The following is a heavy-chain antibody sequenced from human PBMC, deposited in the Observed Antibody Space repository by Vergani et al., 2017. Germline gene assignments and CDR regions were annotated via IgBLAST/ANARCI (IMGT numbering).Heavy chain of an antibody. CDR3: ARICREDRGGFDI. CDR2: IDWDDDK. Sequence: QVTLKESGPALVKATETLTVTCTLSGFSLSTSGMRVSWIRQPPGKALEWLARIDWDDDKFYSTSLKTRRTISKDTSKNQVVLTMSNMDPVDTATYYCARICREDRGGFDIWGQGAMVTVSS. V-gene: IGHV2-70*04. J-gene: IGHJ3*02. CDR1: GFSLSTSGMR.